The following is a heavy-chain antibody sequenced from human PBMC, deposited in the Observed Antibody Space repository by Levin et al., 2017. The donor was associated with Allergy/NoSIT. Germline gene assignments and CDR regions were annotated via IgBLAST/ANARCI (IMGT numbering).Heavy chain of an antibody. V-gene: IGHV3-7*03. J-gene: IGHJ6*03. CDR1: GFSFTNYW. CDR3: ARAITVSGAVAYMDV. CDR2: VSQDGNEK. Sequence: GGSLRLSCAPSGFSFTNYWMRWIRQAPGKGLEWVASVSQDGNEKYYVDSVKGRFTISRDNAKNSLYLQMNSLRAEDTAVYYCARAITVSGAVAYMDVWSKGTTVTVSS. D-gene: IGHD3-3*01.